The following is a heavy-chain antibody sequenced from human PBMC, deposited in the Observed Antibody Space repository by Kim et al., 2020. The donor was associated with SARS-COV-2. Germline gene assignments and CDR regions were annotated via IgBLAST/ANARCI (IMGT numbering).Heavy chain of an antibody. Sequence: SETLSLTCTVSGGSISSGGYYWSWIRQHPGKGLEWIGYIYYSGSTYYNPSLKSRVTISVDTSKNQFSLKLSSVTAADTAVYYCARGTAYSSGWYGQYYFDYWGQGTLVTVSS. V-gene: IGHV4-31*03. CDR1: GGSISSGGYY. D-gene: IGHD6-19*01. J-gene: IGHJ4*02. CDR3: ARGTAYSSGWYGQYYFDY. CDR2: IYYSGST.